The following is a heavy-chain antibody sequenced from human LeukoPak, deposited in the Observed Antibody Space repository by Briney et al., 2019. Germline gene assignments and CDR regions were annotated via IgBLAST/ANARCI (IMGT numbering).Heavy chain of an antibody. V-gene: IGHV4-59*01. CDR2: IYYSGST. Sequence: SETLSLTCTVSGASISSYYWSWIRQPPGKGLEWIGYIYYSGSTNYNPSLKSRVTISVDTSKNQFSLKLSSVTAADTAVYYCARWPQVELVDAFAIGSQGTMVTVSS. CDR3: ARWPQVELVDAFAI. CDR1: GASISSYY. D-gene: IGHD1-26*01. J-gene: IGHJ3*02.